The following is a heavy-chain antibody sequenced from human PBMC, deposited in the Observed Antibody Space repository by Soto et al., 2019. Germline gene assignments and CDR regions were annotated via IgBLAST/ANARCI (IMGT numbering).Heavy chain of an antibody. Sequence: PGGSLRLSCAASGFTFSSYAMHWVRQAPGKGLEWVAVISYDGSNKYYADSVKGRFTISRDNSNNTLYLQMNSLRAEDTAVYYCATEIGSSGYYYEAFDIWGQGTMVTVSS. CDR1: GFTFSSYA. V-gene: IGHV3-30-3*01. CDR2: ISYDGSNK. CDR3: ATEIGSSGYYYEAFDI. J-gene: IGHJ3*02. D-gene: IGHD3-22*01.